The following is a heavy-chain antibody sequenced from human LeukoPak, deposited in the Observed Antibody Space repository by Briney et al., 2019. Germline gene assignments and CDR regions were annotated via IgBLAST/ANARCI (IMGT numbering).Heavy chain of an antibody. Sequence: PGRSLRLSCAASGFTFDDYAMSWVRQAPGKGLEWVSAITGSGGNTYYADSVKGRFTISRDNSKNTVFLQMNSLRAEDTAVYYCAKWGDYDVLTGYYVSDYWGQGTLVTVSS. CDR2: ITGSGGNT. V-gene: IGHV3-23*01. J-gene: IGHJ4*02. CDR1: GFTFDDYA. CDR3: AKWGDYDVLTGYYVSDY. D-gene: IGHD3-9*01.